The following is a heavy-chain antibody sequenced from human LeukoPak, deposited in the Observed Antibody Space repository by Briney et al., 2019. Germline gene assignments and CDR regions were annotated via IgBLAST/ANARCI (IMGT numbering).Heavy chain of an antibody. CDR3: ASSTPRGGRYYFDY. J-gene: IGHJ4*02. CDR1: GYTFTRYY. Sequence: GASVKVSCKASGYTFTRYYMHWGRQAPGQGVEWMGWINPSGGSTSYAQKLQGRVTMTRDTSTSAVYMELSSLRAEDTAVYYCASSTPRGGRYYFDYWGQGTLVTVSS. CDR2: INPSGGST. D-gene: IGHD3-16*01. V-gene: IGHV1-46*04.